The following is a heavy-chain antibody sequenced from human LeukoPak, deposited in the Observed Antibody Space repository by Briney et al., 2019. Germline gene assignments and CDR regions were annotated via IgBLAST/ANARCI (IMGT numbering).Heavy chain of an antibody. V-gene: IGHV4-61*05. D-gene: IGHD6-19*01. Sequence: PSETLSLTCTVSGGSISSSSYYWGWIRQPPGKGLEWIGYIYYSGSTNYNPSLKSRVTISVDTSKNQFSLKLSSVTAADTAVYYCARGGFGVAGTGFDYWGQGTLVTVSS. CDR2: IYYSGST. CDR1: GGSISSSSYY. CDR3: ARGGFGVAGTGFDY. J-gene: IGHJ4*02.